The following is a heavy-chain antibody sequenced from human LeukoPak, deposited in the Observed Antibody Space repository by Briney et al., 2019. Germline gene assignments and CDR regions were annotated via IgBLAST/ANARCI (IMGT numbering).Heavy chain of an antibody. V-gene: IGHV3-23*01. CDR1: GFTFSNYA. Sequence: PGGSLRLSCAASGFTFSNYAMSWVRQAPGKGLEWVSTISGSGATTHYADSVKGRFTISRDESKNMLYLQMNSLRAEDTGVYYCAKDLLGIAMAGTFDYWGQGTLVTVSS. J-gene: IGHJ4*02. CDR2: ISGSGATT. D-gene: IGHD6-19*01. CDR3: AKDLLGIAMAGTFDY.